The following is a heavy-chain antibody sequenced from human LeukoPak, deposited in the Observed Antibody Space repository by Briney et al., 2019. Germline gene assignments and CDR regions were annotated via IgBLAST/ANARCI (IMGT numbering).Heavy chain of an antibody. V-gene: IGHV4-34*01. CDR3: ARRNSVISVTRRLYYFDY. CDR1: GGSFSGYY. CDR2: INHSGST. Sequence: SETLSLTCAVYGGSFSGYYWSWIRQPPGKGLEWIGEINHSGSTNYNPSLKSRVTISVDTSKNQFSLKLSSVTAADTAVYYCARRNSVISVTRRLYYFDYWGQGTLVTVSS. J-gene: IGHJ4*02. D-gene: IGHD5/OR15-5a*01.